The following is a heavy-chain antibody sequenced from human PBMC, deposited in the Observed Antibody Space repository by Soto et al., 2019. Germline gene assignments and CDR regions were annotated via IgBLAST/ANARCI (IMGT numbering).Heavy chain of an antibody. CDR2: ISGSGGST. CDR1: GFTFSSYA. D-gene: IGHD4-17*01. CDR3: AKAQWDDKEYGDNG. J-gene: IGHJ4*02. Sequence: GGSLRLSCAASGFTFSSYAMSWVRQAPGKGLEWVSAISGSGGSTYYADSVKGRFTISRDNSKNTLYLQMNSLRAEDTAVYYCAKAQWDDKEYGDNGWGQGTLVTVSS. V-gene: IGHV3-23*01.